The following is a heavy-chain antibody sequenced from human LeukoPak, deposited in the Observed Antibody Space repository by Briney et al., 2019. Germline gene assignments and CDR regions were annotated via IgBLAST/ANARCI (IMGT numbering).Heavy chain of an antibody. CDR2: IYYSGST. Sequence: PSETLSPTCTVSGGSISSGGYYWSWIRQHPGKGLEWIGYIYYSGSTYYNPSLKSRVTISVDTSKNQFSLKLSSVTAADTAVYYCARAGLYYYDSSGYSHLPYYFDYWGQGTLVTVSS. J-gene: IGHJ4*02. D-gene: IGHD3-22*01. CDR3: ARAGLYYYDSSGYSHLPYYFDY. CDR1: GGSISSGGYY. V-gene: IGHV4-31*03.